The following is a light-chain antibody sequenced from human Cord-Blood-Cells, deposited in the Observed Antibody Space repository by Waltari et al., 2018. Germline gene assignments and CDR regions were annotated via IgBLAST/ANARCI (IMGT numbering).Light chain of an antibody. Sequence: DIVMTQSPDSLAVSLGERATINCKSSQSVLYSSNNKNYLAWYQQKPGQPPKLLIYWASTREDGVPDRFSGSGSGTDFTLTISSLQAEDVAVYYCQQDYSTPPTFGQGTKLEIK. CDR1: QSVLYSSNNKNY. CDR3: QQDYSTPPT. V-gene: IGKV4-1*01. CDR2: WAS. J-gene: IGKJ2*01.